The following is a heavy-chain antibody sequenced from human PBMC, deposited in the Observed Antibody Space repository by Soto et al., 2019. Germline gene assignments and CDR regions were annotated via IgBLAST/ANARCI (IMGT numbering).Heavy chain of an antibody. Sequence: EVPLVESGGGLVQPGGSLRLSCVASGFTFSTFSMNWVRQAPETGLQWVAYFGRNGVTHYAASVLGRFTISRDNAKNSLYLQMNSLSVEDTAVYYCVRDPDALDFWGQGTLVTVSS. CDR1: GFTFSTFS. V-gene: IGHV3-48*03. CDR2: FGRNGVT. D-gene: IGHD2-8*01. J-gene: IGHJ4*02. CDR3: VRDPDALDF.